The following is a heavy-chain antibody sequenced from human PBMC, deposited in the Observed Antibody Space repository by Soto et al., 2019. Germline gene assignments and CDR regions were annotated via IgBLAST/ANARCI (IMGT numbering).Heavy chain of an antibody. CDR1: GFTFSSYA. Sequence: QVQLVESGGGVVQPGRSLRLSCAASGFTFSSYAMHWVRQAPGRGLEWVAVISFDGNNNYYADSVKGRFTISRDKSKNTLYLQMNSLRGDDTAVYYCARDLIVPTTLFNYWGQGTLVTVSS. CDR2: ISFDGNNN. V-gene: IGHV3-30-3*01. CDR3: ARDLIVPTTLFNY. J-gene: IGHJ4*02. D-gene: IGHD5-12*01.